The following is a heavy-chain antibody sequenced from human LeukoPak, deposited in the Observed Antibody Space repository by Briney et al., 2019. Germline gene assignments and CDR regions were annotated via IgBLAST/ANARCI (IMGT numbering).Heavy chain of an antibody. CDR2: IYYSGST. D-gene: IGHD3-10*01. J-gene: IGHJ4*02. Sequence: SETLSLTCTVSGGSISIYYWSWIRQPPGKGLEWIGYIYYSGSTNYNPSLKSRVTISVDTSKNQFSLKLSSVTAADTAVYYCARDRDYYFDYWGQGTLVTVSS. CDR1: GGSISIYY. V-gene: IGHV4-59*01. CDR3: ARDRDYYFDY.